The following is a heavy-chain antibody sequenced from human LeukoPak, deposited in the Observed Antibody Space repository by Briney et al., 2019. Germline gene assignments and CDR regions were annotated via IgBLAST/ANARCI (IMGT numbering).Heavy chain of an antibody. CDR3: ARGGSYYGYFDY. Sequence: SETPSLTCTVSGGSISSYYWSWVRQPPGKGLEWIGYIYYSGSTNYNPSLKSRVTISVDASKNQFSLKLSSVTAADTAVYYCARGGSYYGYFDYWGQGTLVTVSS. J-gene: IGHJ4*02. V-gene: IGHV4-59*01. CDR1: GGSISSYY. D-gene: IGHD1-26*01. CDR2: IYYSGST.